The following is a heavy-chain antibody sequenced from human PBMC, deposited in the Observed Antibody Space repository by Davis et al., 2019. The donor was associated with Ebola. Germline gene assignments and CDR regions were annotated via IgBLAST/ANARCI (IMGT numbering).Heavy chain of an antibody. CDR1: GGSMSSYY. J-gene: IGHJ5*02. CDR2: IYYSGNT. Sequence: MPSETLSLTCTVSGGSMSSYYWSWIRQPPGKGLEWIGFIYYSGNTNYNPSLKSRVTISVDTPKNQFSLKLSSVTAADTAVYYCARGWFPRWRWFDPWGQGTLVTVSS. V-gene: IGHV4-59*12. D-gene: IGHD3-10*01. CDR3: ARGWFPRWRWFDP.